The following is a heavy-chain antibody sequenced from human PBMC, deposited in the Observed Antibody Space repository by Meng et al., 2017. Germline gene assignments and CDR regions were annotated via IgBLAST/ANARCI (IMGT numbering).Heavy chain of an antibody. CDR2: INPIGGGT. V-gene: IGHV1-2*06. Sequence: ASVKVSCKASGGTFSSYAISWVRQAPGQGLEWMGRINPIGGGTNYAQKFQGRVTMSRDTSLSTAYMELSSLRSDDTAVYYCARDGSSSWSTEYWGQGTLVTVSS. CDR1: GGTFSSYA. CDR3: ARDGSSSWSTEY. D-gene: IGHD6-6*01. J-gene: IGHJ4*02.